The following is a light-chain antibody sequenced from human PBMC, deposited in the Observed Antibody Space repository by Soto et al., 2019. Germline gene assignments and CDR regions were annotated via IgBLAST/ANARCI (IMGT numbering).Light chain of an antibody. CDR1: QSISSY. Sequence: DIQMTQSPSSLSASVGDRVTITCRASQSISSYLNWYQQKPGKAPKLLIYAASSLQSGVPSRFSGSGSGTDFTLIISSLQPEDFATYYCQQCYSTPLTFGPGTKVDIK. J-gene: IGKJ3*01. V-gene: IGKV1-39*01. CDR3: QQCYSTPLT. CDR2: AAS.